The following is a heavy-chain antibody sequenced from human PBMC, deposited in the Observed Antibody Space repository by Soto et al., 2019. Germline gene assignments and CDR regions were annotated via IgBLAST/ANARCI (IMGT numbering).Heavy chain of an antibody. D-gene: IGHD3-3*01. V-gene: IGHV1-46*01. CDR1: GYTFTSYY. CDR3: ASDSYYDFWSGYYNDTGPYYYYGMDV. CDR2: INPSGDST. J-gene: IGHJ6*02. Sequence: GASVKVSCKASGYTFTSYYMHWVRQAPGQGLEWMGIINPSGDSTSYAQKFQGRVTMTRDTSTSTVYMELSSLRSEDTAVYYCASDSYYDFWSGYYNDTGPYYYYGMDVWGQGTTVTVSS.